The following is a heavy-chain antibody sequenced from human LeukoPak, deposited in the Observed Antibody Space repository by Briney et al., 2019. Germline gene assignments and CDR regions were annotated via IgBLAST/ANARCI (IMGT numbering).Heavy chain of an antibody. CDR3: ARGITSGPYYYYYMDV. J-gene: IGHJ6*03. Sequence: SVTVSFKVSGDTFISNAVSWVRQGPRQGLEWMGGIIPIFGITNYAQKFQGRITVTADKSTSTAYMELSSLTSEDTAVYYCARGITSGPYYYYYMDVWAKGTTVTVSS. CDR2: IIPIFGIT. D-gene: IGHD3-3*01. V-gene: IGHV1-69*10. CDR1: GDTFISNA.